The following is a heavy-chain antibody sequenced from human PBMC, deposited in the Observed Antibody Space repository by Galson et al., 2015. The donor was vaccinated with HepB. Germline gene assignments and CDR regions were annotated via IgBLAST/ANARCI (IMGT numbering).Heavy chain of an antibody. CDR3: VKRGA. CDR2: TNPNNGDT. CDR1: GNTFTRHD. V-gene: IGHV1-8*01. D-gene: IGHD3-16*01. J-gene: IGHJ5*02. Sequence: SVKVSCKASGNTFTRHDINWVRQASGQGLEWMGWTNPNNGDTGYAQKFQGRITLTRDISISTAYMELTSLRSEDTAVYYCVKRGAWGPGTLVTVSS.